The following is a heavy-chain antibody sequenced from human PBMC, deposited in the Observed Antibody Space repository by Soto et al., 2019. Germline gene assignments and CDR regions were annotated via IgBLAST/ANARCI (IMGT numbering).Heavy chain of an antibody. J-gene: IGHJ4*02. CDR2: ISYDGSNK. CDR1: GFTFSSYG. CDR3: AKDLDYDGSGSYYYEGSSVDY. Sequence: GGSLRLSCAASGFTFSSYGMHWVRQAPGKGLEWVAVISYDGSNKYYADSVKGRFTISRDNSKNTLYLQMNSLRAEDTAVYYCAKDLDYDGSGSYYYEGSSVDYWGQGTLVTVSS. D-gene: IGHD3-10*01. V-gene: IGHV3-30*18.